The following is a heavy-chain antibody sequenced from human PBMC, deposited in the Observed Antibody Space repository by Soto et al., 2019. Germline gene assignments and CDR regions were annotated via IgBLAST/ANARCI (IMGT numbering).Heavy chain of an antibody. D-gene: IGHD3-10*01. CDR2: IYPEDSDT. Sequence: EVQLVQSGAEVKKPGESLKISWKGFGYTYPSYWIGWVRQMPGKGLEWMGIIYPEDSDTRYSPSFQGQVTISADKSISTAYLQWSSLKASDTAMYYCARRILLWSVRDAFDIWGQGTMVTVSS. CDR1: GYTYPSYW. V-gene: IGHV5-51*03. J-gene: IGHJ3*02. CDR3: ARRILLWSVRDAFDI.